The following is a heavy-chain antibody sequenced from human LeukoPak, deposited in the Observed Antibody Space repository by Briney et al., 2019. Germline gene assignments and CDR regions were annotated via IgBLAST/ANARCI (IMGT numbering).Heavy chain of an antibody. CDR2: ISISVSTI. CDR1: VFTLSSYE. CDR3: TRSQGSWPDYFDY. D-gene: IGHD6-13*01. Sequence: PGGSLRLSCAPSVFTLSSYEMNWVRQAPGKGRKGVSYISISVSTIYYADSVKGRFTISRENAKNSLYLQMNSRRAEDTAVYYCTRSQGSWPDYFDYWGEGTLVTVSS. V-gene: IGHV3-48*03. J-gene: IGHJ4*02.